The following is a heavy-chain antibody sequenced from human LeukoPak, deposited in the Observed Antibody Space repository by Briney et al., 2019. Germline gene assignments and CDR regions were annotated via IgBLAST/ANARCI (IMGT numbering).Heavy chain of an antibody. CDR1: GFTFSDYY. D-gene: IGHD3-9*01. CDR3: ARDSSWDDILTGYYKDAFDI. V-gene: IGHV3-7*01. Sequence: GGSLRLSCAASGFTFSDYYMSWIRQAPGKGLEWVANIKQDGSEKYYVDSVKGRFTISRDNAKNSLYLQMNSLRAEDTAVYYCARDSSWDDILTGYYKDAFDIWGQGTMVTVSS. CDR2: IKQDGSEK. J-gene: IGHJ3*02.